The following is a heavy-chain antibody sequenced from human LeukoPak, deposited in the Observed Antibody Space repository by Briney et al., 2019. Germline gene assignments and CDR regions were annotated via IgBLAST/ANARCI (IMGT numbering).Heavy chain of an antibody. CDR3: ARGIITIFGVVPDAFDI. D-gene: IGHD3-3*01. CDR1: GFTFSSYW. J-gene: IGHJ3*02. Sequence: GGSLRLSCAASGFTFSSYWMSWVRQAPGKGLEWVANIKQDGSEKYYVDSVKGRFTISRDNAKNSLYLQMNSLRAEDTAVYYCARGIITIFGVVPDAFDIWGQGTMVTVSS. CDR2: IKQDGSEK. V-gene: IGHV3-7*01.